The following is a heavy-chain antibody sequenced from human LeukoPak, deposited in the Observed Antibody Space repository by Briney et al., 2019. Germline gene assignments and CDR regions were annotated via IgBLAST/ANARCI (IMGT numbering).Heavy chain of an antibody. CDR3: ARVSLSYYFDY. CDR1: GFTFSDHY. J-gene: IGHJ4*02. CDR2: IRNKANSYTT. Sequence: GGSLRLSCAASGFTFSDHYMDWVRQAPGKGLEWVGRIRNKANSYTTEYAASVKGRFTISRDDSKNSLYLQMNSLKTEDTAVYYCARVSLSYYFDYRGQGTLVTVSS. V-gene: IGHV3-72*01.